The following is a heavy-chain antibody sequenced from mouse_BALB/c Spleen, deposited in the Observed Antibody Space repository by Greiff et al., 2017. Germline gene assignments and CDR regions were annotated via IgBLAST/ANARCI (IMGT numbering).Heavy chain of an antibody. Sequence: EVHLVESGGGLVKPGGSLKLSCAASGFTFSNYYMYWVRQTPEQRLEWVASISDGGSYTYYPDSVKGRFTITRDNSKNNMYLQMSSLTSEDTAVYYCARDDGTYYAMDYWGQGTSVTVSS. J-gene: IGHJ4*01. V-gene: IGHV5-4*02. CDR3: ARDDGTYYAMDY. D-gene: IGHD3-3*01. CDR1: GFTFSNYY. CDR2: ISDGGSYT.